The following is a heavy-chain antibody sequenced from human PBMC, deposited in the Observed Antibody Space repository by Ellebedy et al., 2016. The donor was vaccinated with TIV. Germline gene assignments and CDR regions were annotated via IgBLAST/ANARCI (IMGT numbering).Heavy chain of an antibody. V-gene: IGHV3-7*03. J-gene: IGHJ4*01. D-gene: IGHD2-21*02. CDR2: IKQDGSET. CDR3: VMGTVGRGTPAY. CDR1: GLTFSSDW. Sequence: GGSLRLSXAASGLTFSSDWMSWVRQAPGKGLEWVANIKQDGSETYYVDSVRGRFTISRDNAEKSLYLEMNSLRGEDTAVYYCVMGTVGRGTPAYWGQGTPVTVSS.